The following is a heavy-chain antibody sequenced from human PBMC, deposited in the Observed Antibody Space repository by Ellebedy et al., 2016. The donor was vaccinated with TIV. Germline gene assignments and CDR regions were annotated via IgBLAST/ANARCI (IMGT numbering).Heavy chain of an antibody. CDR2: FDPEDAET. J-gene: IGHJ4*02. CDR3: ARDNWWELVGIEN. CDR1: GYTLTELS. D-gene: IGHD1-26*01. V-gene: IGHV1-24*01. Sequence: AASVKVSCKVSGYTLTELSMHWVRQAPGKGLEWMGGFDPEDAETIYAQKFQGRVTMTEDTSTSTAFMELGSLRSDDTAVYYCARDNWWELVGIENWGQGTLVAVSS.